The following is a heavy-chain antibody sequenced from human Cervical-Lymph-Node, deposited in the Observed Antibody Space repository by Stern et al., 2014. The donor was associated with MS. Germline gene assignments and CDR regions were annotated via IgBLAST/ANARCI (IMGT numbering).Heavy chain of an antibody. CDR2: IDWDGDK. V-gene: IGHV2-70*09. D-gene: IGHD4-17*01. CDR3: ARTDHYEGRTFDF. Sequence: QITLKESGPALVKPTQTLTLTRTFSGFSLDTGGMCVSWIRQPPGKSLEWLALIDWDGDKYYSTSLKARLSISRDTSKNQVVLRMTSMDPVDTGTYYCARTDHYEGRTFDFWGEGTTVFVSS. CDR1: GFSLDTGGMC. J-gene: IGHJ3*01.